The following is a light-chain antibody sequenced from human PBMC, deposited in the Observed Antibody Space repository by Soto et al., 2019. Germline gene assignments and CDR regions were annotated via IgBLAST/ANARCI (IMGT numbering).Light chain of an antibody. CDR3: QQYENLPIT. Sequence: DLQMTQSPSSLSASVGDRVTITCQASQDISNDLNWYQQKPGRAPKLLIYDTSNLETGVSSRFGGTGSGTDFALTISSLQPEDIGTYYCQQYENLPITFGQGTRLEIK. CDR2: DTS. CDR1: QDISND. V-gene: IGKV1-33*01. J-gene: IGKJ5*01.